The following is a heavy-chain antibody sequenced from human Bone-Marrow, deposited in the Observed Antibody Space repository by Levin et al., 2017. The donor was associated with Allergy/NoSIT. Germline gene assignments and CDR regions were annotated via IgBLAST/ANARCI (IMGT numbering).Heavy chain of an antibody. CDR3: ARGYYDTSTYTASI. CDR1: GFTFSSFW. J-gene: IGHJ4*02. D-gene: IGHD3-22*01. Sequence: LSLTCAASGFTFSSFWMHWVRQAPGKGLMWVSRINSDESRTNYADSVKGRFTIPSDNAKNTLYLQMNSLRAEDTAMYDCARGYYDTSTYTASIWGQGTLVTVSS. CDR2: INSDESRT. V-gene: IGHV3-74*01.